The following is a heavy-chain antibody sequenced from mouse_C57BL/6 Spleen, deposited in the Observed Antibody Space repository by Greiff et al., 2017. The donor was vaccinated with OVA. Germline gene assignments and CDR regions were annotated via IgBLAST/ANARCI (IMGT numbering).Heavy chain of an antibody. CDR2: ISSGSSTI. V-gene: IGHV5-17*01. CDR1: GFTFSDYG. D-gene: IGHD2-5*01. CDR3: ARQWDYSNYGWYFDV. J-gene: IGHJ1*03. Sequence: EVHLVESGGGLVKPGGSLKLSCAASGFTFSDYGMHWVRQAPEKGLEWVAYISSGSSTIYYAATVKGRFTISRDNAKNTLFLQMTSLRSEDTAMYYCARQWDYSNYGWYFDVWGTGTTVTVSS.